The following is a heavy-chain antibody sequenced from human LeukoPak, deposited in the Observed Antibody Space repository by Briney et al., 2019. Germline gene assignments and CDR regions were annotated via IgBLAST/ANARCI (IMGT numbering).Heavy chain of an antibody. J-gene: IGHJ4*02. D-gene: IGHD2-21*02. Sequence: GGSLRLSCAASGFTFSSYTMNWVRQPPGKGLEWVSNIGTSSTTTYYADSVKGRFTISRDNAKNSLYLQMNSLRADDTAVYYCAKDVVEIVVVTAIDYWGQGTLVTVSS. CDR1: GFTFSSYT. CDR2: IGTSSTTT. CDR3: AKDVVEIVVVTAIDY. V-gene: IGHV3-48*01.